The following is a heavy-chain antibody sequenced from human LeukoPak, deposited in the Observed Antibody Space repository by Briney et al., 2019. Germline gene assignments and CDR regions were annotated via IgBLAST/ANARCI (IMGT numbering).Heavy chain of an antibody. CDR3: ARGAIAVAGTPFDY. CDR2: IIPIFGTA. V-gene: IGHV1-69*05. J-gene: IGHJ4*02. Sequence: SVKVSCKASGYTFTGYYMHWVRQAPGQGLEWMGRIIPIFGTANYAQKFQGRVTITTDESTSTAYMELSSLRSEDTAVYYCARGAIAVAGTPFDYWGQGTLVTVSS. CDR1: GYTFTGYY. D-gene: IGHD6-19*01.